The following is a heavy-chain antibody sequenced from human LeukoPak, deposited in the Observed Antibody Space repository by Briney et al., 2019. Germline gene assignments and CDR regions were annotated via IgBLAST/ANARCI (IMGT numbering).Heavy chain of an antibody. V-gene: IGHV3-21*04. J-gene: IGHJ4*02. CDR2: ISDNSYWI. CDR1: GFTFSSYS. D-gene: IGHD3-22*01. Sequence: SGGSLRLSCAASGFTFSSYSMSWVRQAPGKGLEWVSSISDNSYWIYYADSVEGRFIISRDNAKNSLYLQMNSLRAEDTAVYYCARAGLATYYYDSTGYGDNWGQGTLVTVSS. CDR3: ARAGLATYYYDSTGYGDN.